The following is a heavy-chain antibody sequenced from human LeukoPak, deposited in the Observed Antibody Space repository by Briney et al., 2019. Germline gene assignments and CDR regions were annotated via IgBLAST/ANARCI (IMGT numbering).Heavy chain of an antibody. CDR1: GGTFSSYA. J-gene: IGHJ3*02. V-gene: IGHV1-69*13. CDR3: ARDLVEWLQKNHDAFDI. Sequence: ASVKVSCKASGGTFSSYAISWVRQAPGQGLEWMGGIIPIFGTANYAQKFQGRVTITADESTSTAYMELSGLRSEDTAVYYCARDLVEWLQKNHDAFDIWGQGTMVTVSS. CDR2: IIPIFGTA. D-gene: IGHD5-24*01.